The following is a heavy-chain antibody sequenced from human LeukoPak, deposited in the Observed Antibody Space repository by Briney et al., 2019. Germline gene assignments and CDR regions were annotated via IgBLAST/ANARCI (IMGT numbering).Heavy chain of an antibody. D-gene: IGHD2-2*01. CDR3: AKLLGYCSSTSCYYPDY. CDR1: GFTFSSYS. Sequence: GGSLRLSCAASGFTFSSYSMNWVRQAPGKGLEWVSSISSSSSYIYYADSVKGRFTISRDNSKNTLYLQMNSLRAEDTAVYYCAKLLGYCSSTSCYYPDYWGQGTLVTVSS. CDR2: ISSSSSYI. J-gene: IGHJ4*02. V-gene: IGHV3-21*04.